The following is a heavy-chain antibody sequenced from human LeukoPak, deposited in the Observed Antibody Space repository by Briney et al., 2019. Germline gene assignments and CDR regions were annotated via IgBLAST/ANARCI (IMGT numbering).Heavy chain of an antibody. CDR3: ATLAAATNAFDY. CDR2: IRYDGSNK. J-gene: IGHJ4*02. Sequence: GSLRLSCAASGFTFSSYGMHWVRQAPGKGLEWVAFIRYDGSNKYYADSVKGRFTISGDNSKNTLYLQMNSLRAEDTAVYYCATLAAATNAFDYWGQGTLVTVSS. CDR1: GFTFSSYG. D-gene: IGHD6-13*01. V-gene: IGHV3-30*02.